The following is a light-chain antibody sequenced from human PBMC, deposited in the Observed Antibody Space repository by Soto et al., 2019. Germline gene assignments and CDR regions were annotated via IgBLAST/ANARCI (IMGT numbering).Light chain of an antibody. V-gene: IGLV1-51*02. J-gene: IGLJ2*01. Sequence: QSVLTQPPSVSAAPGQKVTISCSGRSSNIGNNFVSWYQQLPGTAPKLLICENNKRPSGIPDRFSGSKSGTSATLGISGLQTGDEADYYCGTWDSSLGAVVFGGGTKLTVL. CDR3: GTWDSSLGAVV. CDR2: ENN. CDR1: SSNIGNNF.